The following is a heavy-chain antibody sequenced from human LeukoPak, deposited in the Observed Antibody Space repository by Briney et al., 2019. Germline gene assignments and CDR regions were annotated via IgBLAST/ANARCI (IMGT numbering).Heavy chain of an antibody. CDR3: ARPHATVTTFFYY. V-gene: IGHV3-33*01. D-gene: IGHD4-17*01. Sequence: PGRSLRLSCAASGFTFSSYGMHWVRQAPGKGLEWVAVIWYDGSNKYYADSVKGRFTISRDNSKNTLYLQMNSLRAEDTAVYYCARPHATVTTFFYYWGQGTLSPSPQ. J-gene: IGHJ4*02. CDR1: GFTFSSYG. CDR2: IWYDGSNK.